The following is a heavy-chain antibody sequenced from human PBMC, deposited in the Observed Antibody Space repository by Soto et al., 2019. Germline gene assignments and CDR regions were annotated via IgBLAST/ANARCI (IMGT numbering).Heavy chain of an antibody. D-gene: IGHD3-3*01. CDR2: ISAYNGNT. Sequence: ASVKVSCKASGYTFTSYGISWVRQAPGQGLEWMGWISAYNGNTNYAQKLQGRVTMTTDTSTSTAYMELRSPRSDDTAVYYCARRPYDFWSGYPDYWGQGTLVTVSS. CDR1: GYTFTSYG. CDR3: ARRPYDFWSGYPDY. J-gene: IGHJ4*02. V-gene: IGHV1-18*04.